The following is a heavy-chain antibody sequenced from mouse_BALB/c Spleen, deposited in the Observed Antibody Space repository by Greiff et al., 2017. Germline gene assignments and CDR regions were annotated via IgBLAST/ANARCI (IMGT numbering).Heavy chain of an antibody. D-gene: IGHD2-14*01. CDR2: IWAGGST. J-gene: IGHJ4*01. CDR3: ARDEVRRERAMDY. CDR1: GFSLTSYG. Sequence: VQVVESGPGLVAPSQSLSITCTVSGFSLTSYGVHWVRQPPGKGLEWLGVIWAGGSTNYNSALMSRLSISKDNSKSQVFLKMNSLQTDDTAMYYCARDEVRRERAMDYWGQGTSVTVSS. V-gene: IGHV2-9*02.